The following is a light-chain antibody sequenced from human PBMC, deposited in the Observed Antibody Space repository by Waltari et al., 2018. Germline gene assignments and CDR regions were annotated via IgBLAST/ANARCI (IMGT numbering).Light chain of an antibody. CDR2: DAS. Sequence: EIVLTQSPGTLSLSPGERATLSCRASQSVSKYLAWYQQKPGQAPRLLIYDASSRASDIPDRFSGSGSGTDFSLTISRLEPEDFAVYYCQKYVSLPATFGQGTKVEI. J-gene: IGKJ1*01. CDR1: QSVSKY. CDR3: QKYVSLPAT. V-gene: IGKV3-20*01.